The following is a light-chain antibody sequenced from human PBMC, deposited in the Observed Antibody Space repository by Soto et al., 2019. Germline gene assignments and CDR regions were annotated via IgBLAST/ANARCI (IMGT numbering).Light chain of an antibody. CDR2: DVS. J-gene: IGLJ2*01. CDR3: CSYAGRFTMV. V-gene: IGLV2-11*01. CDR1: SSDVGGFNF. Sequence: QSALTQPRSVSGSPGQSVTISCTGTSSDVGGFNFVSWYQQLPGTPPKLLISDVSKRPSGVPDRFSGSKSGNTASLTISGLQAEDEAAYYCCSYAGRFTMVFGGGTKVTVL.